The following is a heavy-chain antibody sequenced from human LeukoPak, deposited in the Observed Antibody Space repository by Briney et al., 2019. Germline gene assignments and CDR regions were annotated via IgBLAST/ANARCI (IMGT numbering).Heavy chain of an antibody. CDR3: ARASAVAGSVDY. D-gene: IGHD6-19*01. Sequence: ASVKASCKASGGTFSSYAISWVRQAPGQGLEWMGGIIPIFGTANYAQKFQGRVTITADESTSTAYMELSSLRSEDTAVYYCARASAVAGSVDYWGQGTLVTVSS. CDR2: IIPIFGTA. J-gene: IGHJ4*02. V-gene: IGHV1-69*13. CDR1: GGTFSSYA.